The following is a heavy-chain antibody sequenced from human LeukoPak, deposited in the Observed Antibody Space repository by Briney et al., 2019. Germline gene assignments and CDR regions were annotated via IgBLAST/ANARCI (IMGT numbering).Heavy chain of an antibody. Sequence: QPGGSLRLSCAASGFIFSSYWMHWVRQAPGKGLVWVSRINSDGSSTSYADSVKGRFTISRDNAKNTLHLQMNSLRAEDTAVYYCASSTTAMGDYWGQGTLVTVSS. CDR1: GFIFSSYW. CDR3: ASSTTAMGDY. D-gene: IGHD5-18*01. CDR2: INSDGSST. J-gene: IGHJ4*02. V-gene: IGHV3-74*01.